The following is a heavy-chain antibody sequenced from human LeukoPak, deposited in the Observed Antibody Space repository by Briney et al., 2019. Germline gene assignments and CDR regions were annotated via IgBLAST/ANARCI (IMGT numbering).Heavy chain of an antibody. V-gene: IGHV3-74*01. CDR1: GFTFISYG. J-gene: IGHJ4*01. Sequence: GGSLRLSCAASGFTFISYGMHWVRQAPGKGLVRVSRINNGGSDMSYADSVKGRFTISRDNAKNTLYLQMKSLRAEDTAVYYCARELPREVTLDYWGQGTPVTVSS. CDR2: INNGGSDM. D-gene: IGHD2-21*02. CDR3: ARELPREVTLDY.